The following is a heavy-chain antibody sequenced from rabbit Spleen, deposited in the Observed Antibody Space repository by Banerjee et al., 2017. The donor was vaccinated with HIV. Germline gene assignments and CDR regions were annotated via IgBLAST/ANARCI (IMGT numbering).Heavy chain of an antibody. Sequence: QSLEEYGGDLVKPGASLTLTCKASGLDFSSSYWICWVRQAPGKGLEWIACIDVSGGSTTHYASWAKGRFTVSSHNAQNTLYLQLSSLTAADTATYFCVRDQAGDADYGPYYLNLWGQGTLVTVS. D-gene: IGHD2-1*01. CDR3: VRDQAGDADYGPYYLNL. J-gene: IGHJ4*01. CDR1: GLDFSSSYW. CDR2: IDVSGGSTT. V-gene: IGHV1S40*01.